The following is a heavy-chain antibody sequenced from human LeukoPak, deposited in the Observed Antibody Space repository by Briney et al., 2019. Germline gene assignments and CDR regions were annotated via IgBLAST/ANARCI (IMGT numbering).Heavy chain of an antibody. V-gene: IGHV4-4*07. CDR2: ISPSGST. D-gene: IGHD3-10*01. CDR3: AREFWNYRSGNLQAFDI. J-gene: IGHJ3*02. CDR1: EFTFSLYW. Sequence: GSLRLSCAASEFTFSLYWMSWIRQPAGKGLEWIGRISPSGSTKYNPSLKSRVTISVDTSKNQFSLRLSSVTAADPAVYYCAREFWNYRSGNLQAFDIWGQGTMVTVSS.